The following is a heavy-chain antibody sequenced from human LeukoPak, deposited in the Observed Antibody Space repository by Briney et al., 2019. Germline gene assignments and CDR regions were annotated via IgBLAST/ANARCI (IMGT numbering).Heavy chain of an antibody. CDR2: FDPEDGET. V-gene: IGHV1-24*01. D-gene: IGHD1-26*01. CDR1: GYTLTELS. CDR3: ATTWELRSAFDI. Sequence: GASVKVSCKVSGYTLTELSMHWVRQAPGKGLEWMGGFDPEDGETIYAQKFQGRVTMTEDTSTDTAYMELSSLRSEDTAVYYCATTWELRSAFDIWGQGTMVTVSS. J-gene: IGHJ3*02.